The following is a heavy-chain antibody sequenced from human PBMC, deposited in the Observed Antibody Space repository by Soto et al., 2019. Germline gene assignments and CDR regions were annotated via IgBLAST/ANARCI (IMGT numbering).Heavy chain of an antibody. CDR2: IGTAGDT. V-gene: IGHV3-13*01. J-gene: IGHJ6*02. CDR3: ASSGTFYGMDV. Sequence: PGGSLRLSCAASGFTFSSYDMHWVRQATGKGLEWVSAIGTAGDTYYPGSVKGRFTISRENAKNSLYLQMNSLRAEDTAVYYCASSGTFYGMDVWGQGTTVTVS. CDR1: GFTFSSYD. D-gene: IGHD1-1*01.